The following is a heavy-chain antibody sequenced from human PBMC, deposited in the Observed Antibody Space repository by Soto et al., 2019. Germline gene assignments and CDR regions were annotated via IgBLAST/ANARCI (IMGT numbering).Heavy chain of an antibody. J-gene: IGHJ4*02. D-gene: IGHD3-22*01. Sequence: GGSLRLSCAASGFTFSNLAMIWVRQAPGKGLEWVSTISRNTGDSTFYADSVKGRFTISRDNAKNSLFLQLDSLRAEDTAVYFCVRARSTDSRPDYWGQGTLVTVSS. V-gene: IGHV3-23*01. CDR2: ISRNTGDST. CDR3: VRARSTDSRPDY. CDR1: GFTFSNLA.